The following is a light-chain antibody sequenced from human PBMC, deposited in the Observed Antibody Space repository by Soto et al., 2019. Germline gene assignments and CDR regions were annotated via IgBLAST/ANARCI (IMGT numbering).Light chain of an antibody. V-gene: IGKV1-5*01. J-gene: IGKJ1*01. CDR3: QQYHTYRT. Sequence: DIQMTQAPSTLSASIGDRFIITCRASQSISHWLAWYQQKPGKAPKLLISDASILESGVPSRFSGSTSGTEFTLTISSLQPDDFAPYYCQQYHTYRTFGQGNKVEIX. CDR1: QSISHW. CDR2: DAS.